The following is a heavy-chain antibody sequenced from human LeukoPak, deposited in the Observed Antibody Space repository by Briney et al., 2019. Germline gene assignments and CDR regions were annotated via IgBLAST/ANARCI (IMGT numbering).Heavy chain of an antibody. D-gene: IGHD6-6*01. V-gene: IGHV3-21*01. CDR2: ISKGSDYT. CDR3: AREEDSSAIRSSDGMDV. CDR1: GFTFSSYT. J-gene: IGHJ6*02. Sequence: GGSLRLSCAASGFTFSSYTMNWVRQARGKGLEWVSCISKGSDYTYYADSVKGRFTISRDNAKNSVDLQMNSLRAEDTALYYCAREEDSSAIRSSDGMDVWGQGTTLTVSS.